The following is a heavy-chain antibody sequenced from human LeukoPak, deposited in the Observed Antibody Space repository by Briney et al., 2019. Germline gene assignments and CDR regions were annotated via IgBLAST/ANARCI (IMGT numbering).Heavy chain of an antibody. V-gene: IGHV3-23*01. Sequence: GGSLRLSCAASGFTLSSYAMSWARQAPGKGLEWVSDISGSGRSIYYADSVKGRFTISRDNSKNTLSLQINSLRADDTAVYYCAKVSGNSYYYFDSWGQGSLVTVSS. CDR1: GFTLSSYA. CDR2: ISGSGRSI. CDR3: AKVSGNSYYYFDS. J-gene: IGHJ4*02. D-gene: IGHD3-22*01.